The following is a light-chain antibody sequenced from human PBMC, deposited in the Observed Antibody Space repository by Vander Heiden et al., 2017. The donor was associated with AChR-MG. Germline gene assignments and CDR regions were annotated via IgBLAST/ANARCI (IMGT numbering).Light chain of an antibody. J-gene: IGKJ3*01. V-gene: IGKV3-15*01. CDR2: GAS. Sequence: EIVMTQSPATLSVCPGERATLSCRASQSVSSNLAWYQQKPGQAPRLLIYGASTRATGIPARFSGSGSGTEFTLTISSLQSEDFAVYYCQQYNNWPRTFGPGTKVDSK. CDR3: QQYNNWPRT. CDR1: QSVSSN.